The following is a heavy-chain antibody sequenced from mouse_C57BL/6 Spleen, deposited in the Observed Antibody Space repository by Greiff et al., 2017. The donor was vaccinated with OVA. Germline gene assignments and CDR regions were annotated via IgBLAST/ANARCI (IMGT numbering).Heavy chain of an antibody. J-gene: IGHJ2*01. CDR2: IYPGSGST. D-gene: IGHD2-5*01. V-gene: IGHV1-55*01. CDR3: ARRTDSNYYFDY. CDR1: GYTFTSYW. Sequence: QVQLKESGAELVKPGASVKMSCKASGYTFTSYWITWVKQRPGQGLEWIGDIYPGSGSTNYNEKFKSKATLTVDTSSSTAYMQLSSLTSEDSAVYYCARRTDSNYYFDYWGQGTTLTVSS.